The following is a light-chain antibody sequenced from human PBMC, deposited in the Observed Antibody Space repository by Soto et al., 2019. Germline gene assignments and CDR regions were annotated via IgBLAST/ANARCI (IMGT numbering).Light chain of an antibody. CDR2: DVS. CDR1: SSDVGAYDY. V-gene: IGLV2-14*01. CDR3: TSYTSSGNYV. Sequence: QSVLTQPASVSGSPGQSIAISCTGTSSDVGAYDYVSWYQQHPCKAPKLIIYDVSNRPSEVSYRFSGSKSANTASLTISGLQAEDEADYYCTSYTSSGNYVFGTGTKVTVL. J-gene: IGLJ1*01.